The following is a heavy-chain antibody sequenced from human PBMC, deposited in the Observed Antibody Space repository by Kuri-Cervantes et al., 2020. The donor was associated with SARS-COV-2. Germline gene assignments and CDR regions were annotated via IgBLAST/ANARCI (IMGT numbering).Heavy chain of an antibody. CDR2: ISYDGSNK. CDR1: GFTFSSYA. J-gene: IGHJ3*02. CDR3: ARDPDSGSYSDAFDI. Sequence: GGSLRLSCAASGFTFSSYAMHWVRQAPGKGLEWVAVISYDGSNKYYADSVKGRFTISRDNSKNTLYLQMNSLRAEDTAVYYCARDPDSGSYSDAFDIWGQGTMVTVSS. V-gene: IGHV3-30*19. D-gene: IGHD1-26*01.